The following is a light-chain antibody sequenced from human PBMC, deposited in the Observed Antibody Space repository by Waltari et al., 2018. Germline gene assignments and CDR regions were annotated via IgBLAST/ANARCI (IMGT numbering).Light chain of an antibody. V-gene: IGKV3-11*01. Sequence: EIVLTQSPATLSLSPGERATLSCRASQSVSSYLAWYQQKPDQAPRLLIYEASNMATGIPARFSGSGSGTDFTLTISSLEPEDFAVYYCQQRSNWPRTFGQGTKVEIK. J-gene: IGKJ1*01. CDR1: QSVSSY. CDR2: EAS. CDR3: QQRSNWPRT.